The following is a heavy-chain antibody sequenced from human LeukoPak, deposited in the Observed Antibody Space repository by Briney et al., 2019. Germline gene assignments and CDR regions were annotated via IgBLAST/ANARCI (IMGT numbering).Heavy chain of an antibody. D-gene: IGHD2-2*02. J-gene: IGHJ3*02. V-gene: IGHV3-20*04. CDR1: GFTFGGYG. CDR2: ISGNGGST. Sequence: GGSLRLSCAASGFTFGGYGMSWVRQAPGKGLEWVSGISGNGGSTGYADSVKGRFTISRENAKNSLYLQMNSLRAEDTALYYCAKGYTATAQTAFDIWGQGTMVTVSS. CDR3: AKGYTATAQTAFDI.